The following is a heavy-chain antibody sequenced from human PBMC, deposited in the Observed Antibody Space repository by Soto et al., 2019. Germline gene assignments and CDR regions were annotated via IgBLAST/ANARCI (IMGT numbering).Heavy chain of an antibody. V-gene: IGHV4-34*01. CDR1: GGSFSGYY. CDR2: INHSGST. J-gene: IGHJ4*02. D-gene: IGHD4-17*01. CDR3: ARRRGTPDTVTTGGYYFGY. Sequence: QVQLQQWGAGLLKPSETLSLTCAVYGGSFSGYYWSWIRQPPGKGLEWIGEINHSGSTNYNPSLKSRVTISVDTSKNQFSLKLSSVTAADTAVYYCARRRGTPDTVTTGGYYFGYWGQGTLVTVSS.